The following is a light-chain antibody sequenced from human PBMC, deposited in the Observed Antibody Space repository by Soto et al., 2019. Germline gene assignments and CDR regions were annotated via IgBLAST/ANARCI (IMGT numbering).Light chain of an antibody. V-gene: IGKV1-5*03. Sequence: DVQMTQSPSTLSASVGDRATITCRASQSITSWLAWYQQKPGKAPKLLIYKASTLESGVPSRFSGSGSGTEFTLTISSLQPDDFARYYCQQYNRYPYTFGQGTRLEIK. CDR2: KAS. CDR3: QQYNRYPYT. J-gene: IGKJ5*01. CDR1: QSITSW.